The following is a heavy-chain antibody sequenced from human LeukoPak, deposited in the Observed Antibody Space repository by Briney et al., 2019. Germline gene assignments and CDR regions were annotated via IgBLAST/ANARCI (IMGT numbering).Heavy chain of an antibody. CDR1: GFTFSTYA. D-gene: IGHD3-9*01. Sequence: PGGSLRLSCAASGFTFSTYAMHWVRQAPGKGLEWVAVISYDGSTKYYADSVKGRFTISRDNSKNTLYLQINNLRPEDTAVYYCARGDILTGPSYFDYWGQGTLVTVSS. CDR3: ARGDILTGPSYFDY. V-gene: IGHV3-30-3*01. J-gene: IGHJ4*02. CDR2: ISYDGSTK.